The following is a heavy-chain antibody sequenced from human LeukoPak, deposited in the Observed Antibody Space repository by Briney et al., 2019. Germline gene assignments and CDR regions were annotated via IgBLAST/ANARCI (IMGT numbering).Heavy chain of an antibody. J-gene: IGHJ4*02. CDR3: ARYVVSGSGRYYFDY. D-gene: IGHD3-10*01. Sequence: PSETLSLTCAVSGGSISSSNYYWSWIRQPPGRELEWIASINYGGTTYYKTSLKSRVTISVDTSKNHFSLRLSSVTAADTAVYPCARYVVSGSGRYYFDYWGQGSLVTVSS. V-gene: IGHV4-39*02. CDR2: INYGGTT. CDR1: GGSISSSNYY.